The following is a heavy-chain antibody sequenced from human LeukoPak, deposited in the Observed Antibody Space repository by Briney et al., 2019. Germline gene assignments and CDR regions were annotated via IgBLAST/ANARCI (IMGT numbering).Heavy chain of an antibody. D-gene: IGHD1-7*01. CDR1: GFTLSSYS. CDR3: AKDINYADYNGMDV. V-gene: IGHV3-7*03. J-gene: IGHJ6*02. Sequence: GGSLRLSCTASGFTLSSYSMTWVRQAPGKGLEWVATIKQDGSDEYYVDSVKGRFTISRDNAKNSLYLQMNSLRAEDTALYYCAKDINYADYNGMDVWGQGTTVTVSS. CDR2: IKQDGSDE.